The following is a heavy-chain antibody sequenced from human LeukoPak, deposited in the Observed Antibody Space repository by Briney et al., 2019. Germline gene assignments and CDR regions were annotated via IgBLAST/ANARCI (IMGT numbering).Heavy chain of an antibody. J-gene: IGHJ3*02. CDR3: AREMIGNAFDI. D-gene: IGHD3-22*01. V-gene: IGHV4-39*02. CDR1: GDSISSSSYY. Sequence: SETLSLNCTVSGDSISSSSYYWGWIRQPPGKGLEWIGSIYYSGGTYYNPSLKSRVTMSVEMSKNQLSLRLTSVTAADTAVYYCAREMIGNAFDIWGQGTMVPVSS. CDR2: IYYSGGT.